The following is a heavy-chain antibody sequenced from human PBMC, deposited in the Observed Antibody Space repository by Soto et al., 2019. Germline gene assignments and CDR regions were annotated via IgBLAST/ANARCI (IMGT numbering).Heavy chain of an antibody. J-gene: IGHJ4*02. CDR1: GFTFSSYG. D-gene: IGHD5-12*01. V-gene: IGHV3-30*18. CDR2: ISYDGSNK. Sequence: QVQLVESGGGVVQPGRSLRLSCAASGFTFSSYGMHWVRQAPGKGLEWVAVISYDGSNKYYADSVKGRFTISRDNSKNTLYLQMNSLRAEDTAVYYCAKEVDMVATPHLDYWGQGTLVTVSS. CDR3: AKEVDMVATPHLDY.